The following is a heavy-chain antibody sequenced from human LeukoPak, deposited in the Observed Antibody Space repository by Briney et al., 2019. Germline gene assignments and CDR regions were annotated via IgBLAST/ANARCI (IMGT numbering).Heavy chain of an antibody. Sequence: PGESLRLSCAASGFTLSSDAMSWVRQAPGKGLEWVSGINNSGDRTYYADSVKGRFTISRDIPKNTLYLQMNRLRAEDTAVYYCAKGRSDIDYWGQGILVTVSS. CDR2: INNSGDRT. J-gene: IGHJ4*02. D-gene: IGHD3-22*01. CDR1: GFTLSSDA. CDR3: AKGRSDIDY. V-gene: IGHV3-23*01.